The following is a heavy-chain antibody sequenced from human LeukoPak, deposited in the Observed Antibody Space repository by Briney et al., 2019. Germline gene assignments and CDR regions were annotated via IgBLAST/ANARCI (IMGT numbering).Heavy chain of an antibody. CDR1: RYTFGDYP. V-gene: IGHV3-49*03. J-gene: IGHJ2*01. D-gene: IGHD1-1*01. Sequence: PGQSLRLSCQPSRYTFGDYPTTWFRHAPGKGLEWVGLLRGNVYNGTTEYAASVKGRFTLARDDSKMIAYLQMSSLKIEDTAVYYCTRGERYFDIRGRGTLVTVS. CDR2: LRGNVYNGTT. CDR3: TRGERYFDI.